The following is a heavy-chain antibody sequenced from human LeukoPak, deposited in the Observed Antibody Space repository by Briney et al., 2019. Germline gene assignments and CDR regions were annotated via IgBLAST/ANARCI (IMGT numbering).Heavy chain of an antibody. D-gene: IGHD3-10*01. CDR2: INPSGGST. CDR3: ARDSGSGTYTFHL. J-gene: IGHJ3*01. CDR1: VSYY. V-gene: IGHV1-46*01. Sequence: ASVKVSCQSYVSYYMQWVRQAPGQGLEWMGIINPSGGSTSYAQKFQGRVTMTRDTSTSTVYMELSSLRSEDTAVYYCARDSGSGTYTFHLLGQGTVVTVSS.